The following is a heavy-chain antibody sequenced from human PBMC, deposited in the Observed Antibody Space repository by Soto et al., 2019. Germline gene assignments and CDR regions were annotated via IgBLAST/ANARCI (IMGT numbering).Heavy chain of an antibody. CDR2: IYYSGST. J-gene: IGHJ6*03. D-gene: IGHD2-8*01. V-gene: IGHV4-39*01. Sequence: SETLSLTCTVSGGSISSSSYYWGWIRQPPGKGLEWIGSIYYSGSTYYNPSLKSRVTISVDTSKNQFSLKLSSVTAADTAVYYCARRAYCTNGVCQKDYYYYYYYMDVWGKGTTVTVSS. CDR3: ARRAYCTNGVCQKDYYYYYYYMDV. CDR1: GGSISSSSYY.